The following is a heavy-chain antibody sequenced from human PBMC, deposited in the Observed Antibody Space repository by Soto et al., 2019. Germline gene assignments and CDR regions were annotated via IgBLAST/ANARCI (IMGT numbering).Heavy chain of an antibody. CDR3: AKEEYYCSGGSCYVLGAFDI. D-gene: IGHD2-15*01. Sequence: DVQLVESGGGLVQPGRSLRLSCAASGFTFDDYAMHWVRQAPGKGLEWVSGISWNSGSIGYADSVKGRFTISRDNAKNSLYLQMNSLRAEDTALYYCAKEEYYCSGGSCYVLGAFDIWGQGTMVTVSS. J-gene: IGHJ3*02. V-gene: IGHV3-9*01. CDR2: ISWNSGSI. CDR1: GFTFDDYA.